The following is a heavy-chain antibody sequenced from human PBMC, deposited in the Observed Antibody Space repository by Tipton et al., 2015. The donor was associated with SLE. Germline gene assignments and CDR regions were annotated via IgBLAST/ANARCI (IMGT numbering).Heavy chain of an antibody. V-gene: IGHV4-59*01. J-gene: IGHJ3*02. D-gene: IGHD1-20*01. CDR1: GGSISSYY. CDR3: AREEDITGALVDS. CDR2: IYYSGST. Sequence: TLSLTCSVSGGSISSYYWSWIWQPPGKGLDWIGYIYYSGSTNYNPSLKSRVTISVDTSKNQFSLKLSSVTAADTAVYYCAREEDITGALVDSWGQGTMVTVSS.